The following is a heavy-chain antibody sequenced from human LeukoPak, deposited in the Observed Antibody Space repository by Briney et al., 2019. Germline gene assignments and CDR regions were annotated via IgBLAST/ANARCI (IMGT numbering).Heavy chain of an antibody. CDR1: GYTFTSYD. J-gene: IGHJ6*03. Sequence: ASVKVSCKASGYTFTSYDINWVRQATGQGREWMGWVNPNSGNTGYAQKFQGRVTMTRNTSISTAYMELSSLRSEDTAVYYCARAYSERYGLGYYYMDVWGKGTTVTISS. D-gene: IGHD1-26*01. V-gene: IGHV1-8*01. CDR3: ARAYSERYGLGYYYMDV. CDR2: VNPNSGNT.